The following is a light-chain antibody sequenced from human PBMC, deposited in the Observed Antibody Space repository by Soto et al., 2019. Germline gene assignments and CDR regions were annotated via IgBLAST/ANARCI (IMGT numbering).Light chain of an antibody. CDR2: DAS. CDR3: QQYTTYTYT. V-gene: IGKV1-5*01. Sequence: DIQMTQSPSTLSASVGDRVTITCRASQSVTNWLAWYQQKPGKAPNLLIYDASRLQSGIPSRFSGSGSGTEFTLTISSLQPDDFATYYCQQYTTYTYTFGQGTKVDIK. J-gene: IGKJ2*01. CDR1: QSVTNW.